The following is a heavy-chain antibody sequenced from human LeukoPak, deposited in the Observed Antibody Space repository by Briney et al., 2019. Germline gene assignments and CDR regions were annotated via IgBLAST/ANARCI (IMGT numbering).Heavy chain of an antibody. CDR1: GYTFTSYY. CDR2: LNPKTGAT. D-gene: IGHD6-19*01. V-gene: IGHV1-46*01. J-gene: IGHJ4*02. CDR3: VRDEKRIEVAGYYSDY. Sequence: ASVKVSCKPSGYTFTSYYIFWVRQAPGQGLEYMGILNPKTGATGYPQKFQGRVTVTGDTSTSTVYMELRSLRSEDTAVYYCVRDEKRIEVAGYYSDYWGQGTQVTVSS.